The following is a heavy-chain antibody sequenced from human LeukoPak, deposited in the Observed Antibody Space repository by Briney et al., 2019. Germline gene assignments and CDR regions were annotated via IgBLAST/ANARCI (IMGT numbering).Heavy chain of an antibody. CDR2: FYYSGST. CDR3: VRRVAGSSYRDY. D-gene: IGHD3-22*01. V-gene: IGHV4-39*01. CDR1: GGSISSSSYY. J-gene: IGHJ4*02. Sequence: PSETLSLTCTVSGGSISSSSYYWGWIRQPPGKGLEWIGSFYYSGSTYYNPSLKSRVTISVDTSNNQFSLKLSSVTAADTADYYCVRRVAGSSYRDYWGQGTLVTVSS.